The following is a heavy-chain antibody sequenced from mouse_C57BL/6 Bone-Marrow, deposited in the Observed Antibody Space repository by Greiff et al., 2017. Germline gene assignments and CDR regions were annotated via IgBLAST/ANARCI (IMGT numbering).Heavy chain of an antibody. V-gene: IGHV1-82*01. CDR1: GYAFSSSW. CDR2: IYPGDGDT. Sequence: QVQLQQSGPELVKPGASVKVSCKASGYAFSSSWMNWVKQRPGKGLEWIGRIYPGDGDTNYNGKFKGKATLTADKSSSTAYMQLSSLTSEDSAVYFCARGYGSSDYWGQGTTLTVSS. D-gene: IGHD1-1*01. J-gene: IGHJ2*01. CDR3: ARGYGSSDY.